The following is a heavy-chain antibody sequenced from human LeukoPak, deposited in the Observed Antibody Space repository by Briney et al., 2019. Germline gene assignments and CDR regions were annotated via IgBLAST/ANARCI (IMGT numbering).Heavy chain of an antibody. Sequence: ASVKVSCKASGYTFTGYYMHWVRQAPGQGLEWMGWINPNSGNTGYAQKFQGRVTMTGDTSSDTASMELSSLRSEDTAVYYCAIPNTYYYDSSGLSFNYWGQGTLVTVSS. V-gene: IGHV1-8*02. J-gene: IGHJ4*02. CDR2: INPNSGNT. CDR3: AIPNTYYYDSSGLSFNY. D-gene: IGHD3-22*01. CDR1: GYTFTGYY.